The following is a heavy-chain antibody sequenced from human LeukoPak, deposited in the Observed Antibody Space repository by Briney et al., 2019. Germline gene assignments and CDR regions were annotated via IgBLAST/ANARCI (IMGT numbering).Heavy chain of an antibody. CDR2: MYYSGSA. CDR3: ARRYCSSTSCPFDY. D-gene: IGHD2-2*01. Sequence: SETLSLTCTVSGGSISGSYWSRIRQPPGKGLEWIGYMYYSGSANYNPSLKSRVTISVDTSKNHFSLKLSSVTAADTAVYYCARRYCSSTSCPFDYWGQGTLVTVSS. V-gene: IGHV4-59*01. J-gene: IGHJ4*02. CDR1: GGSISGSY.